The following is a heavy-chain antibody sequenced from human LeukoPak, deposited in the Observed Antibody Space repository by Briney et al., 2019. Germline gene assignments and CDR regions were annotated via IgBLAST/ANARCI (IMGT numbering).Heavy chain of an antibody. CDR2: IYYSGST. CDR1: GGSISSYY. Sequence: KPSETLSLTCAVSGGSISSYYWSWIRQPPGKGLEWIGYIYYSGSTNYNPSLKSRVTISVDTSKNQFSLKLSSVTAADTAVYYCARANVYYYYGMDVWGQGTTVTVSS. J-gene: IGHJ6*02. V-gene: IGHV4-59*01. CDR3: ARANVYYYYGMDV.